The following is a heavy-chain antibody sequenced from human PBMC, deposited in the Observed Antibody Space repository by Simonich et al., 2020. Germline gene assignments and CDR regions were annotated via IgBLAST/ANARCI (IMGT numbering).Heavy chain of an antibody. Sequence: EVQLLESGGGLVQPGGSLRLFCAASGFTFSSYALSWVRQGTGKGLEWVSAISGSGGSTYYADSVKGRFTISGDNSKNTLYLQMNSLRAEDTAVYYCAKPGSSWYFDYWGQGTLVTVSS. CDR1: GFTFSSYA. D-gene: IGHD6-13*01. J-gene: IGHJ4*02. V-gene: IGHV3-23*01. CDR3: AKPGSSWYFDY. CDR2: ISGSGGST.